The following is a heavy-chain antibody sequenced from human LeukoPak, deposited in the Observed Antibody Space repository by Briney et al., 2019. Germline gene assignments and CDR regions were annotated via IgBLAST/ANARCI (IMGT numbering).Heavy chain of an antibody. V-gene: IGHV4-30-4*08. CDR3: ASWDIVVVVAASPVGH. CDR1: GGSISDDGYY. CDR2: IYYSGIT. D-gene: IGHD2-15*01. J-gene: IGHJ4*02. Sequence: SETLSLTCTVSGGSISDDGYYWSWIRQPPGKGLEWIGYIYYSGITYYNPSLKSRLTVSVDTSRAQFSLKLTSVTAADTAVYYCASWDIVVVVAASPVGHWGQGTLVTVSS.